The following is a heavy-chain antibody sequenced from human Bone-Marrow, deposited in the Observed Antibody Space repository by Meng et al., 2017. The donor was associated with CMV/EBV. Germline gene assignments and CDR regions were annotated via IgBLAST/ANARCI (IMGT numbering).Heavy chain of an antibody. CDR2: IYYSGST. V-gene: IGHV4-39*07. Sequence: GSLRLSCTVSGGSISSSSYYWGWIRQPPGKGLEWIGSIYYSGSTYYNPSLKSRVTISVDTSKHQFSLKVTSVTAADTAVYYCARGRLGGAARPRFVDYWGQGTLVPVSS. CDR3: ARGRLGGAARPRFVDY. D-gene: IGHD6-6*01. CDR1: GGSISSSSYY. J-gene: IGHJ4*02.